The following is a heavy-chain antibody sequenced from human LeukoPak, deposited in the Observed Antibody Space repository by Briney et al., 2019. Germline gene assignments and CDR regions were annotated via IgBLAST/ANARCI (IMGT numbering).Heavy chain of an antibody. J-gene: IGHJ5*01. V-gene: IGHV4-4*07. D-gene: IGHD3-10*01. CDR2: ISSNGDT. CDR3: ARDRGLDGSDQLDS. Sequence: KPSETLSLTCTVSGGSISGYHWIWIRQPAGKGLEWIGRISSNGDTVYNPSLKSRATMSLDMTNNQFSLKLSSVTAADTAVYYCARDRGLDGSDQLDSWGPGTLVTVSS. CDR1: GGSISGYH.